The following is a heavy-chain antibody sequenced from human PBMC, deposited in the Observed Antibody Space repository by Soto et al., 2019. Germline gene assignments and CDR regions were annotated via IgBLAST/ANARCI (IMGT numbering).Heavy chain of an antibody. D-gene: IGHD6-13*01. CDR1: GGSFSGYY. CDR3: ARHHVRGRTIAGAAEF. CDR2: INHSGNT. Sequence: KTSETLSLTCAVYGGSFSGYYWSWIRQPPGKGLEWIGEINHSGNTNYNPSLMSRVTISVDTSKNQLFLNLSSVTAADTAMYYCARHHVRGRTIAGAAEFWGQGTLVTV. V-gene: IGHV4-34*01. J-gene: IGHJ4*02.